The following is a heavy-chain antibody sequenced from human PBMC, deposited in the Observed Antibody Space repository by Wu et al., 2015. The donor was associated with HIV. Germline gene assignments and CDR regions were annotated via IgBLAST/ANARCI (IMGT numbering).Heavy chain of an antibody. CDR2: INPSGGST. Sequence: QVQLVQSGAEVKKPGASVKVSCKASGYTFTSYYMHWVRQAPGQGLEWMGIINPSGGSTSYAQKFQGRVTMTRDTSTSTVYMELSSLRSEDTAVYYCAMTTVVTRSFWRGCFDIWGQGTMVTVSS. D-gene: IGHD4-23*01. CDR3: AMTTVVTRSFWRGCFDI. CDR1: GYTFTSYY. J-gene: IGHJ3*02. V-gene: IGHV1-46*03.